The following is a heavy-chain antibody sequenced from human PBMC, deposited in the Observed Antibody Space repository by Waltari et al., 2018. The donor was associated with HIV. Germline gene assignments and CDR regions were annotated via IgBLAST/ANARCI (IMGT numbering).Heavy chain of an antibody. CDR3: ARVDYYHSTKSRYFDS. D-gene: IGHD3-22*01. V-gene: IGHV3-21*01. CDR2: ISSSSSYI. J-gene: IGHJ4*02. CDR1: GFTLSSYR. Sequence: EVQLVESGGGLVKPGGSLRLSCAASGFTLSSYRVNWVRQAPGKGLEWVSSISSSSSYIYYADSVKGRFTISRDNAKNSLYLQMNSLRAEDTAVYYCARVDYYHSTKSRYFDSWGQGTLVTVSS.